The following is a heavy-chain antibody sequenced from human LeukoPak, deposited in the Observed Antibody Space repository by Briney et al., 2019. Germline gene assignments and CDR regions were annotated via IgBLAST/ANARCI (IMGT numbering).Heavy chain of an antibody. J-gene: IGHJ3*02. CDR3: AREGLTGTKADHDAFDI. CDR1: GGTFSSYA. Sequence: GASVKVSCKASGGTFSSYAISWVRQAPGQGLEWMGGIIPIFGTANYAQRFQGRVTITADESTSTAYMELSSLRSEDTAVYYCAREGLTGTKADHDAFDIWGQGTMVTVSS. V-gene: IGHV1-69*13. D-gene: IGHD1-7*01. CDR2: IIPIFGTA.